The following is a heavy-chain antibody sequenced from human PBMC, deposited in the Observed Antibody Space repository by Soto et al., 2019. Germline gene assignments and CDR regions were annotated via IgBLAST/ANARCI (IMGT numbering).Heavy chain of an antibody. D-gene: IGHD3-10*01. J-gene: IGHJ5*02. CDR2: IYNSGTT. Sequence: SETLSLTCNVSGAPISSGGFYWSWIRQHPGKGPEWIGYIYNSGTTFYNPSLGSRVTMSLDAAKNHFSLELRSVTVADTAVYYCAREPISTPRGVTQVDPWGQGTQVTAPQ. CDR3: AREPISTPRGVTQVDP. V-gene: IGHV4-31*03. CDR1: GAPISSGGFY.